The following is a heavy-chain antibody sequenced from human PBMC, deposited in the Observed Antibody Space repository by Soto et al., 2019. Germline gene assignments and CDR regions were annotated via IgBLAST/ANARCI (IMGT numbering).Heavy chain of an antibody. J-gene: IGHJ6*02. D-gene: IGHD6-13*01. CDR2: IDASGNT. CDR1: VDSITTYY. CDR3: ARYSNNWFQTEGMDV. Sequence: SETLSLTCTVSVDSITTYYWSWIRQPAGKGLEWIGRIDASGNTNYNPSLKSRVTMSVDTSKKQFSLKLTSVTAADTAVYYCARYSNNWFQTEGMDVWGQGTTVTVSS. V-gene: IGHV4-4*07.